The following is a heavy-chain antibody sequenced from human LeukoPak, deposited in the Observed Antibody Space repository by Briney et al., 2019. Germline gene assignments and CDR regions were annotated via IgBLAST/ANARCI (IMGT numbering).Heavy chain of an antibody. J-gene: IGHJ4*02. D-gene: IGHD2-2*01. CDR1: GGSISSYY. Sequence: SETLSLTCSVSGGSISSYYWSWIRQPPGKGLEWVWCIYYSGSTNYNPSLKSRVTISVDTSQNQFSLKLSSVTAADTAVYYCARPRGYCSSTSCYHPLHYWGQGTLVTVSS. V-gene: IGHV4-59*12. CDR2: IYYSGST. CDR3: ARPRGYCSSTSCYHPLHY.